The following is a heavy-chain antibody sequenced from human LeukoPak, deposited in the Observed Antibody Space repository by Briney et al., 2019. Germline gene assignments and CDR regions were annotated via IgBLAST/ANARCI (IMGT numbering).Heavy chain of an antibody. CDR2: IYYSGST. V-gene: IGHV4-31*03. J-gene: IGHJ4*02. Sequence: PSETLSLTCTVSGGSISSGGYYWSWIRQHPGKGLEWIGYIYYSGSTYYNPSLKSRVTISVDTSKNQFSLKLSSVTAADTAVYYCARPVYSTNGVCRDYWGQGTLVTVSS. CDR3: ARPVYSTNGVCRDY. D-gene: IGHD2-8*01. CDR1: GGSISSGGYY.